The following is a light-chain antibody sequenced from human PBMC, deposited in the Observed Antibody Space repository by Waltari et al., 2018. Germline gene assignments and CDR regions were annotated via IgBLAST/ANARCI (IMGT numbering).Light chain of an antibody. CDR1: QRVLYSSNNKNY. Sequence: IVMTQSPDSLAVSLGERANINCKSSQRVLYSSNNKNYLVWYQQKPGQPLRLLIYWSSIRESAVPDRFRRSGSETDFTLTSTSLQAKDVAVYYCHQFYSDPRKSGQGTTVEIK. J-gene: IGKJ1*01. V-gene: IGKV4-1*01. CDR2: WSS. CDR3: HQFYSDPRK.